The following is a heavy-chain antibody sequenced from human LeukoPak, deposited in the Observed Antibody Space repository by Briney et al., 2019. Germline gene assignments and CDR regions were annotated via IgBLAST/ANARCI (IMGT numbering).Heavy chain of an antibody. CDR2: ITGSGDNV. V-gene: IGHV3-11*01. J-gene: IGHJ3*02. CDR1: GFTFSDPY. D-gene: IGHD1-1*01. Sequence: PGGSLRLSCAASGFTFSDPYMSWIRQAPGKGLEWVSKITGSGDNVFYAASVRGRFTISRDNANNSLYLQMNSLRPEDTGVYYCVREVRLGSTGTSSAFDIWGQGTMVVVSS. CDR3: VREVRLGSTGTSSAFDI.